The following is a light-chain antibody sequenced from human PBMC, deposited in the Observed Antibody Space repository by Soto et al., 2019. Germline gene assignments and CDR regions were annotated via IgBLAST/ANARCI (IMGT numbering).Light chain of an antibody. CDR1: QSVYSN. V-gene: IGKV3-15*01. Sequence: EIVMTQSPATLSLSPGERATLSCRASQSVYSNLAWYQQKPGQTPRLLSYESSTRATGIPARFSGGGSGTEFTLTISSLQSEDFADYFCQQYQSLPLTFGGGTKVEIK. CDR2: ESS. J-gene: IGKJ4*01. CDR3: QQYQSLPLT.